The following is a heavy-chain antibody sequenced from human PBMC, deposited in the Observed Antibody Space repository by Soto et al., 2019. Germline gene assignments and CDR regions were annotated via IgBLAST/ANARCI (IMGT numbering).Heavy chain of an antibody. V-gene: IGHV3-48*02. J-gene: IGHJ4*02. CDR3: ARHPVKVVVVAVRGWYDY. CDR2: ISTSSSTT. Sequence: GGSLRLSCAASGFTFSSYSMNWIRQAPGKGLEWVSYISTSSSTTYYADSVKGRFTISRDNAKNSLYLQMNSLRDEDTAVYYCARHPVKVVVVAVRGWYDYWGQGTLVTVSS. CDR1: GFTFSSYS. D-gene: IGHD2-15*01.